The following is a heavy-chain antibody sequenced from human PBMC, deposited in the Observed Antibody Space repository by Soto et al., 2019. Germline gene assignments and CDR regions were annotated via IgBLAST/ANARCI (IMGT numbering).Heavy chain of an antibody. J-gene: IGHJ6*02. V-gene: IGHV1-69*02. CDR1: GDTFSRFT. CDR3: ARRRFGESNYGMDV. Sequence: QVQLVQSGAEVKKPGSSVNVSCKASGDTFSRFTVSWVRQAPGQGVEWMGRIIPMPDIVSYAQKFQGRVTITADKSATTAFMELRSLTSEDTAIYDCARRRFGESNYGMDVWGQGTTVIVSS. D-gene: IGHD3-10*01. CDR2: IIPMPDIV.